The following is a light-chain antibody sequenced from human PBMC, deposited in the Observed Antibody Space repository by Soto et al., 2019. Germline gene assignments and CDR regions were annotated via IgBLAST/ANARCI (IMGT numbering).Light chain of an antibody. CDR2: EVS. CDR3: SSYTTSTTWV. CDR1: NSDVGGYNY. Sequence: QSVLTQPASVSGSPGQSIAISCTGTNSDVGGYNYVSWYQHHPGKAPKLMIYEVSNRPSGVSNRFSGSKSGNTASLTISGLQAEDEADYSCSSYTTSTTWVFGGGTKLTVL. J-gene: IGLJ3*02. V-gene: IGLV2-14*01.